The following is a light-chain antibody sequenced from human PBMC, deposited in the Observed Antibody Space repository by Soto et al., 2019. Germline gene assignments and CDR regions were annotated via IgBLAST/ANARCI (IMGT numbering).Light chain of an antibody. CDR2: KAS. V-gene: IGKV1-12*01. CDR1: QVISSW. J-gene: IGKJ4*01. CDR3: QQSSTFPFT. Sequence: DVQMTQSPSSLSASVGDRVTITCRASQVISSWLVWYQQKPGNALTLLIYKASTLQSGVPSRFSGSESAREFSLTIGCLPPEDFETYYCQQSSTFPFTFGRGTEV.